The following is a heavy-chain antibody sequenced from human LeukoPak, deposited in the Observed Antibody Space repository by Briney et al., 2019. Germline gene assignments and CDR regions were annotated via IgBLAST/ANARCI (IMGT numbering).Heavy chain of an antibody. J-gene: IGHJ6*02. Sequence: GGSLRLSCAASGFTFRSYGMHWVRQAPGKGLEWVAVISYDGSNKYYGDSVKGRFTISRDNSKNTLYLQMNSLRAEDTAVYYCAKGGNDYYYYGMDVWGQGTTVTVSS. CDR2: ISYDGSNK. D-gene: IGHD3-10*01. CDR3: AKGGNDYYYYGMDV. V-gene: IGHV3-30*18. CDR1: GFTFRSYG.